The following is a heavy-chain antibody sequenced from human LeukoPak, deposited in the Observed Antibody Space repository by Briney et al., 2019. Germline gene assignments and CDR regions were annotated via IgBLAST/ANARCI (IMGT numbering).Heavy chain of an antibody. D-gene: IGHD2-2*01. CDR2: ISGSGGGT. CDR3: AKDRSRCSSTSCYQSFDY. V-gene: IGHV3-23*01. J-gene: IGHJ4*02. Sequence: PGGSLRLSCAASGFTFSSYAMSWVRQAPGKGLEWVSGISGSGGGTYYADSVKGRFTISRDNSKNTLYLQLNSLRAEDTAVYYCAKDRSRCSSTSCYQSFDYWGQGTLVTVSS. CDR1: GFTFSSYA.